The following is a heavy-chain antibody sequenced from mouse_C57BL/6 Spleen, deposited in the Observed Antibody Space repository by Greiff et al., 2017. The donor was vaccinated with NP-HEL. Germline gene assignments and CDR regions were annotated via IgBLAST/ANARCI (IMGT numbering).Heavy chain of an antibody. CDR2: IDPNSGGT. V-gene: IGHV1-72*01. D-gene: IGHD1-1*01. CDR1: GYTFTSYW. J-gene: IGHJ4*01. CDR3: ARYDGSSDGHYDAMDY. Sequence: QVQLQQPGAELVKPGASVKLSCKASGYTFTSYWMHWVKQRPGRGLEWIGRIDPNSGGTKYNEKFKSKATLTVDKPSSTAYMQLSSLTSEDSAVYYCARYDGSSDGHYDAMDYWGQGTSVTVSS.